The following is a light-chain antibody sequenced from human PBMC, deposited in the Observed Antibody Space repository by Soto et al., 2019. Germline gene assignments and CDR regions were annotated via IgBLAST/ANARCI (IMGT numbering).Light chain of an antibody. J-gene: IGKJ2*01. Sequence: EIVLTESPGTLSLSPGERATLSCRASQSVPSSNGAWYQQKPGQSPRLLIYGASTRATGIPARFSGSGSGTDFTLTISRLEPDDFAVYFCQQYDTLPYTFGQGTKLDFK. CDR2: GAS. V-gene: IGKV3-20*01. CDR3: QQYDTLPYT. CDR1: QSVPSSN.